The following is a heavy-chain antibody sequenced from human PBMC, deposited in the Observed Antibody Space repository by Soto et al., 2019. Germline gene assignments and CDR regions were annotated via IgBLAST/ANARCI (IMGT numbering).Heavy chain of an antibody. CDR1: GGSISSSSYY. D-gene: IGHD6-13*01. CDR3: ARHGAREYSSSWYGYYFDY. CDR2: IYYSGST. V-gene: IGHV4-39*01. J-gene: IGHJ4*02. Sequence: QLQLQESGPGLVKPSETLSLTCTVSGGSISSSSYYWGWIRQPPGKGLEWIGSIYYSGSTYYNPSLKSRVTISVDTSKNQFSLKLSSVTAADTAVYYCARHGAREYSSSWYGYYFDYWGQGTLVTVSS.